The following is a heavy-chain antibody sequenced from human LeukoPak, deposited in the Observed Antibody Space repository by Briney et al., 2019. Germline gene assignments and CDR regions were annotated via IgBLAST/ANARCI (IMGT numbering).Heavy chain of an antibody. J-gene: IGHJ4*02. CDR1: GSTVSSNY. CDR2: IYSGGST. V-gene: IGHV3-66*01. D-gene: IGHD3-10*01. Sequence: GGSLRLSCAASGSTVSSNYMSWVHQAPGKGLEWVSGIYSGGSTYDADSVKGRFTISRDNSKNTLYLQMNSLRAGDMAVYYCARAYYYAPGSYFFDYWGQGTLVTVSS. CDR3: ARAYYYAPGSYFFDY.